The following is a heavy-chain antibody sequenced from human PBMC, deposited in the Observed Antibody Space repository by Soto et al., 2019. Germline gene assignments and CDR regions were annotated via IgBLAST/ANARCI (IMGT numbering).Heavy chain of an antibody. Sequence: GESLKISCKGSGYSFTSYWIGWVRQMPGKGLEWMGIIYPGDSDTRYSPSFQGQVTISADKSISTAYLQWSSLKASDTAMYYCARVIEVVTATPHDAFEIWGQGTMVTVSS. CDR1: GYSFTSYW. CDR3: ARVIEVVTATPHDAFEI. CDR2: IYPGDSDT. J-gene: IGHJ3*02. D-gene: IGHD2-21*02. V-gene: IGHV5-51*01.